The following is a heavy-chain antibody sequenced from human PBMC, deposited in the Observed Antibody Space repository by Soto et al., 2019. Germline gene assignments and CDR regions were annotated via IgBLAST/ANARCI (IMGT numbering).Heavy chain of an antibody. V-gene: IGHV3-73*01. CDR3: TRTFSHNWNDGLAYYYMDV. CDR2: IRSKANSYAT. CDR1: GFTFSGSA. Sequence: GGSLRLSCAASGFTFSGSAMHWVRQASGKGLEWVGRIRSKANSYATAYAASVKGRFTISRDDSKNTAYLQMNSLKTEDTAVYYCTRTFSHNWNDGLAYYYMDVWGKGTTVTVSS. J-gene: IGHJ6*03. D-gene: IGHD1-20*01.